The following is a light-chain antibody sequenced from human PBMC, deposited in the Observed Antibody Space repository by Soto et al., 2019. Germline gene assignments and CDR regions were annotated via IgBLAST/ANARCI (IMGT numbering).Light chain of an antibody. Sequence: QSALTQSASVSGSPGQSITISCTGTSSDVGGYNYVPWYQQHPGKAPKLMIYDVSNRPSGVSNRFSGSKSDNTASLTISGLQAEDEADYYCSSYTSSSKVVFGGGTKLTVL. CDR1: SSDVGGYNY. J-gene: IGLJ2*01. CDR3: SSYTSSSKVV. V-gene: IGLV2-14*01. CDR2: DVS.